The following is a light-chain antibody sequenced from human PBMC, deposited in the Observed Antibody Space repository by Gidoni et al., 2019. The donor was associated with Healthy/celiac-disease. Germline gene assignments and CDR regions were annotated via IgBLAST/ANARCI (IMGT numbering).Light chain of an antibody. CDR1: QSVSSY. CDR3: QQRSNWPPGYT. CDR2: DAS. Sequence: EFVLIQSPATLSLYPGERATLSCRASQSVSSYLVWYQQKPGQAPRFLIYDASNRAPGIPSRFIGSGSGTDFTLTISSLEPEDFAVYYCQQRSNWPPGYTFGQXTKLEIK. J-gene: IGKJ2*01. V-gene: IGKV3-11*01.